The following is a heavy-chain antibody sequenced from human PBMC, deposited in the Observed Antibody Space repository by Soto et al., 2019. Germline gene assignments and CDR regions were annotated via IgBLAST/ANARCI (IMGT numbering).Heavy chain of an antibody. V-gene: IGHV3-53*02. D-gene: IGHD7-27*01. CDR2: LYFYGSA. J-gene: IGHJ4*02. CDR1: GFTLSNNR. Sequence: EVRLVETGGGLIQPGGSLRLSCVVSGFTLSNNRMTWVRQVPGQGLEWVSDLYFYGSANYADSVRGRFTISKDDSKNTLYLQMTNLRADDTAVYYCARVGTSESFFDYWGQGTLVTVSP. CDR3: ARVGTSESFFDY.